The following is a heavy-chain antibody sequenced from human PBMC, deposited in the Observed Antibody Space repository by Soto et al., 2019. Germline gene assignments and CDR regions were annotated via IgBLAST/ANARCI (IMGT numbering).Heavy chain of an antibody. CDR1: GFTFSSYA. D-gene: IGHD6-13*01. CDR3: AKDRLYAAAGTLVDY. CDR2: ISGSGGST. V-gene: IGHV3-23*01. Sequence: GGSLRLSCAASGFTFSSYAMVWVRQAPGKGLEWVSAISGSGGSTYYADSVKGRFTISRDNSKNTLYLQMNSLRAEDTAVYYCAKDRLYAAAGTLVDYWGQGTLVTVSS. J-gene: IGHJ4*02.